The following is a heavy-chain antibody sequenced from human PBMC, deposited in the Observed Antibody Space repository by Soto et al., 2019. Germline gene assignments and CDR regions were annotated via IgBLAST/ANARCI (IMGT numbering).Heavy chain of an antibody. CDR1: GYTFTSYG. CDR3: ARWRPEYCSGGNCYKGYWFQH. CDR2: ISAYNGNT. D-gene: IGHD2-15*01. J-gene: IGHJ1*01. Sequence: ASVKVSCKASGYTFTSYGISWVRQAPGQGLEWMGWISAYNGNTNYAQKLQGGVTMTTDTSTSTAYMELRSLRSDDTAVYYCARWRPEYCSGGNCYKGYWFQHWGQGTLVTVSS. V-gene: IGHV1-18*01.